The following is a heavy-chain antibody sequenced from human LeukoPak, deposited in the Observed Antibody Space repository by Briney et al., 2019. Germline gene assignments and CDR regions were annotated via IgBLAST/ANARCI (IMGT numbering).Heavy chain of an antibody. J-gene: IGHJ4*02. CDR3: VKFGGSYTFDY. CDR1: GFTFSSYA. CDR2: ISSNGGST. D-gene: IGHD1-26*01. V-gene: IGHV3-64D*09. Sequence: GGSLRLSCSASGFTFSSYAMHWVRQVPGKGLEYVSAISSNGGSTYYADSVKGRFTISRDNSKNTLYLQMSSLRAEDTAVYYCVKFGGSYTFDYWGQGTLVTVSS.